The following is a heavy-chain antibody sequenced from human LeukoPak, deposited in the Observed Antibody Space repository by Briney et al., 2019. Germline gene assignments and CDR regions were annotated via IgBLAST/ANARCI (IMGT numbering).Heavy chain of an antibody. CDR2: ITAGGGST. Sequence: PGGSLRLSCAASGFTFNNYAMIWVRQAPGKGLEWVSVITAGGGSTYYADSVKGRFTISRDNSKNSLYLQMNSLRAEDTAVYYCARDNLVVVPAAIWGATNYFDYWGQGTLVTVSS. CDR3: ARDNLVVVPAAIWGATNYFDY. J-gene: IGHJ4*02. V-gene: IGHV3-23*01. CDR1: GFTFNNYA. D-gene: IGHD2-2*02.